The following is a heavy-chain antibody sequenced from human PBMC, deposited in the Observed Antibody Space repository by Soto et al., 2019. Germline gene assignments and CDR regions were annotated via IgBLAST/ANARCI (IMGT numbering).Heavy chain of an antibody. D-gene: IGHD2-15*01. V-gene: IGHV4-34*01. Sequence: PSETLSLTCAVYGGSFSGYYWSWIRQPPGKGLEWIGEINHSGSTNYNPSLKSRVTISVDTSKNQFSLKLSAVTAADTAVYYCGRLIEAATGLSGRDYWSQGTRVTVSS. CDR3: GRLIEAATGLSGRDY. J-gene: IGHJ4*02. CDR1: GGSFSGYY. CDR2: INHSGST.